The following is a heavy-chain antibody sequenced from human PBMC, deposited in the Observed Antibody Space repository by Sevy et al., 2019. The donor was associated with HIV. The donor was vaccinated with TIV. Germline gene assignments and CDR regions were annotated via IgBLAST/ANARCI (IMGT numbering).Heavy chain of an antibody. CDR1: GFTFSSYS. Sequence: GGSLRLSCAASGFTFSSYSMNWVRQAPGKGLEWLSNIDSISSNRYYAESVKGRFTVSRDNAKKSLYVQMNSLRGEDTAVYYCAREGGYTDQGMDVWGQGTTVTVSS. J-gene: IGHJ6*02. D-gene: IGHD5-12*01. CDR3: AREGGYTDQGMDV. V-gene: IGHV3-48*01. CDR2: IDSISSNR.